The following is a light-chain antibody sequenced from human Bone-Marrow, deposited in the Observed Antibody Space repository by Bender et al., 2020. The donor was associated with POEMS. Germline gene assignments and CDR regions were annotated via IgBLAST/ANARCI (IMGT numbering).Light chain of an antibody. CDR3: LLYYGSDDWV. CDR2: TTD. V-gene: IGLV7-43*01. J-gene: IGLJ3*02. CDR1: TGAVTSAFY. Sequence: QTVVTQEPSLTVSPGGTVTLTCASSTGAVTSAFYPNWFQQKPGQAPRALIYTTDKKHSWTPARFSGSLIGGKAALTLSGVQPEDEAEYYCLLYYGSDDWVFGGGTKLTVL.